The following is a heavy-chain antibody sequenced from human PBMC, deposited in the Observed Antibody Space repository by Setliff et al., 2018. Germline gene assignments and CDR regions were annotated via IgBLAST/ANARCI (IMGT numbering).Heavy chain of an antibody. CDR2: INYSGST. V-gene: IGHV4-59*02. D-gene: IGHD6-13*01. J-gene: IGHJ4*02. CDR3: ARHTGAAALGDS. CDR1: GGAVSGDY. Sequence: SETLSLTCSVSGGAVSGDYWTWIRQPPGKGLEYIGYINYSGSTNYNPSLKSRVTISGDTSKNQVSLRLSSVTAADTAVYYCARHTGAAALGDSWGQGTLVTVSS.